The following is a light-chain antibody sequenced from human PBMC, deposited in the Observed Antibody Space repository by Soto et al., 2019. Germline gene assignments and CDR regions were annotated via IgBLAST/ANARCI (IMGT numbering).Light chain of an antibody. J-gene: IGLJ1*01. CDR3: KSYDISLSGYV. CDR1: SSNIGAGYE. V-gene: IGLV1-40*01. CDR2: ENN. Sequence: QSVLTQPPSVSEAPGQRVTISCTGSSSNIGAGYEAHWYQQVPGTAPKLLIYENNNRPSGVPVRFSGSKSGTSASLAITGLQAEDEAEDYCKSYDISLSGYVFGTGTKLTVL.